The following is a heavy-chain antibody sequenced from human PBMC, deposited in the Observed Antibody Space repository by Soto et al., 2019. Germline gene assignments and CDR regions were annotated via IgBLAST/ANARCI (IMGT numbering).Heavy chain of an antibody. D-gene: IGHD3-9*01. CDR3: TTGSPILTGFGLDP. Sequence: PEGSLILSCAASGFTFSNALMSWVRQAPGKGLEWVGRIKSKTDGGTTDYAAPVKGRFTISRDDSKNTLYLQMNSLKTEDTAVYYCTTGSPILTGFGLDPWGQGTLVTVSS. CDR1: GFTFSNAL. V-gene: IGHV3-15*01. J-gene: IGHJ5*02. CDR2: IKSKTDGGTT.